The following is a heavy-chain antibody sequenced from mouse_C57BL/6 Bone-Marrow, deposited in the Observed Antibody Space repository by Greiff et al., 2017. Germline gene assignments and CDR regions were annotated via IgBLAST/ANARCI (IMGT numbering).Heavy chain of an antibody. CDR2: INSDGGST. D-gene: IGHD1-1*01. CDR3: ASHSVVAPPYWYFDV. Sequence: EVQVVESGGGLVQPGESLKLSCESNEYEFPSHDMSWVRKTPEKRLELVAAINSDGGSTYYPDTMERRFIISRDNTKKTLYLQMSSLRSEDTALYYCASHSVVAPPYWYFDVWGTGTTVTVSS. J-gene: IGHJ1*03. CDR1: EYEFPSHD. V-gene: IGHV5-2*01.